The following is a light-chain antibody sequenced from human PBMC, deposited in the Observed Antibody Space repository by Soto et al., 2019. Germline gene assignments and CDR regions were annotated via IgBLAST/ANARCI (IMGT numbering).Light chain of an antibody. CDR3: QQYKNWPL. J-gene: IGKJ5*01. CDR1: QGISSY. V-gene: IGKV1-8*01. CDR2: AAS. Sequence: AIRMTQSPSSLSASPGDRVTIXXRASQGISSYLAWYQQKPGKAPKLLIYAASTLQSGVPSRFSGSGSGTDFTLTISSLQSEDFAVYYCQQYKNWPLFGQRTLLAIK.